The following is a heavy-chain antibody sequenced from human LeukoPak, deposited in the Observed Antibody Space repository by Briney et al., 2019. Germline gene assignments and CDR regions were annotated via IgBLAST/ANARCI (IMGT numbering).Heavy chain of an antibody. CDR3: SRGERGGWFH. D-gene: IGHD6-19*01. J-gene: IGHJ4*02. Sequence: GGSLRLSCAASGFTLSSSWMSWVRQAPGKGLQWVANIKEDESEKDYVDSVKGRFTVSRDNAKNSLFLQMDNLRAEDTALYYCSRGERGGWFHWGQGTLVTVSS. V-gene: IGHV3-7*03. CDR1: GFTLSSSW. CDR2: IKEDESEK.